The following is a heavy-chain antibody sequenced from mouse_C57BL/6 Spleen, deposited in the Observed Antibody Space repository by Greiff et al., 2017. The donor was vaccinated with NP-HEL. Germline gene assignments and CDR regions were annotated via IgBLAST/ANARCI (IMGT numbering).Heavy chain of an antibody. D-gene: IGHD1-1*01. CDR3: TRPSPEYYGSSYDAMDY. J-gene: IGHJ4*01. CDR1: GFTFSDAW. V-gene: IGHV6-6*01. CDR2: IRNKANNHAT. Sequence: EVMLVESGGGLVQPGGSMKLSCAASGFTFSDAWMDWVRQSPEKGLEWVAEIRNKANNHATYYAESVKGRFTISRDDSKSSVYLQMNSLRAEDTGIYYCTRPSPEYYGSSYDAMDYWGQGTSVTVSS.